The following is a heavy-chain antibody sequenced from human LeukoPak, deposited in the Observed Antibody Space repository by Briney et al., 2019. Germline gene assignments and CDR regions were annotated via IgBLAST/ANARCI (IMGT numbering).Heavy chain of an antibody. V-gene: IGHV4-4*08. J-gene: IGHJ4*02. CDR3: ASRSRGPGAPFDY. CDR2: IHNSGRT. Sequence: SETLSLTCSGAVGSVSSYYWSWIRQSPGKGLEWIGYIHNSGRTNYNPSLKSRVTGFVDTSKNQVPLRLSSVTAADTAVYYCASRSRGPGAPFDYWGQGILVSVSS. CDR1: VGSVSSYY. D-gene: IGHD3-10*01.